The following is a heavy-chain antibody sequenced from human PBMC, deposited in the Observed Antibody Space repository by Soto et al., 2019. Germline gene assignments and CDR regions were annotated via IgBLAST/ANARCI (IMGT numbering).Heavy chain of an antibody. CDR1: GFTFSSYC. CDR3: ARDTLNLYYYCGMDV. CDR2: IWYDGSNK. V-gene: IGHV3-33*01. J-gene: IGHJ6*02. Sequence: QVQLVESGGGVVQPGRSLRLSCAASGFTFSSYCMHWVRQAPGKGLEWVAVIWYDGSNKYYADSVKGRFTISRDNSKNPLHLQMNSLRAEDTAVYYCARDTLNLYYYCGMDVWGQGTTVTVSS.